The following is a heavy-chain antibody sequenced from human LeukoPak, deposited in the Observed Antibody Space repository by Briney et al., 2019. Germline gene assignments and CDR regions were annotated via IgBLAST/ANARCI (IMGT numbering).Heavy chain of an antibody. CDR1: GYTFTGYY. CDR2: INPNSGGT. J-gene: IGHJ4*02. Sequence: ASVKVSCKASGYTFTGYYMHWVRQAPGQGLEWMGWINPNSGGTNYAQKFQGRVTMTRDTSISTAYMELSRLRSDDTAVYYCARERTLTSCYDYWGQGALVTVSS. CDR3: ARERTLTSCYDY. V-gene: IGHV1-2*02. D-gene: IGHD2-15*01.